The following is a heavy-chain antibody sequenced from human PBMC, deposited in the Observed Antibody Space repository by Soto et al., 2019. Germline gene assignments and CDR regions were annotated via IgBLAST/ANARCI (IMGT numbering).Heavy chain of an antibody. CDR2: ISGSTGTT. CDR3: AKVIVLGASTLEY. CDR1: GFMFNHYA. V-gene: IGHV3-23*01. Sequence: EQVLESGGGLVQPGGSLRLSCEASGFMFNHYAMAWVRQTPGKGLEWVSVISGSTGTTYYADSVKGRFTISRDNSKNTVYLQMKGVGVEVSAFSSCAKVIVLGASTLEYWGPGTRVTVSS. J-gene: IGHJ4*02. D-gene: IGHD6-6*01.